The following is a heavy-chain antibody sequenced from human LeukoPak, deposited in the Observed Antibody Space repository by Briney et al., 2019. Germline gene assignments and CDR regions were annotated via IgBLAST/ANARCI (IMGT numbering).Heavy chain of an antibody. D-gene: IGHD6-13*01. Sequence: SETLSLTCAVYGGSFSGYYWSWIRQPPGKGLEWIGEINHSGSTNYNPSLKSRVTMSVDTSKNQFSLKLSSATAADTAVYYCARGQRGSWGNWFDPWGQGTLVTVSS. V-gene: IGHV4-34*01. J-gene: IGHJ5*02. CDR2: INHSGST. CDR1: GGSFSGYY. CDR3: ARGQRGSWGNWFDP.